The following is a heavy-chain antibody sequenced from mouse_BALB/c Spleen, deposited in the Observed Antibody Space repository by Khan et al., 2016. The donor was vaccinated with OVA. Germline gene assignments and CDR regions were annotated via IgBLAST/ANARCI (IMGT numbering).Heavy chain of an antibody. CDR2: IRYDGDY. CDR3: ARGGSSCQAWFTS. CDR1: GYFITSGYF. Sequence: EVQLQESGPGLVKPSQSLSLTCSVTGYFITSGYFWNWIRQFPGNKLEWMGYIRYDGDYNYNPSLKNRISIIRDPSKNQFFLRLNSVTPEDTATYYCARGGSSCQAWFTSGGQGTLLTVAA. J-gene: IGHJ3*01. D-gene: IGHD3-1*01. V-gene: IGHV3-6*02.